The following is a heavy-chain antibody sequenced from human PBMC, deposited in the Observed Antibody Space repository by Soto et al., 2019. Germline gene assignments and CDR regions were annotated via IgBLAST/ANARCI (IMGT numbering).Heavy chain of an antibody. CDR1: GYTFTAFG. Sequence: QVQLVQSGAEVKKPGASVKVSCKAPGYTFTAFGIAWVRQTPGQGLEWMGWISTSNGNTHYSQKFQGRVTMTTDTTTSTAYVDLRSLRSDDTAVFYCARAHCSAASCYWFDPWGQGALVTVSS. J-gene: IGHJ5*02. D-gene: IGHD2-15*01. CDR3: ARAHCSAASCYWFDP. CDR2: ISTSNGNT. V-gene: IGHV1-18*01.